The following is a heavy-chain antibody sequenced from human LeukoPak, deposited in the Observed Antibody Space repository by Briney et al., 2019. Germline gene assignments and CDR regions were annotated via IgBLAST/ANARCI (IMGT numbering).Heavy chain of an antibody. CDR2: IKHDGTEK. D-gene: IGHD3-10*01. CDR1: GFSFTTYW. J-gene: IGHJ3*02. V-gene: IGHV3-7*01. Sequence: GPLRLSCAAFGFSFTTYWMSWVRQAPGKGRGWVASIKHDGTEKYFGDSVKGRFTISRDNDKNSLYLQMNGLRAEDTAVYYCARPWFGERGAFDIWGQGTMVSVSS. CDR3: ARPWFGERGAFDI.